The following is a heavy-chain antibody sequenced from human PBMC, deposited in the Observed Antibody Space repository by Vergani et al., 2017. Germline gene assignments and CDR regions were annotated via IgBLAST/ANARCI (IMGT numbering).Heavy chain of an antibody. J-gene: IGHJ4*02. CDR1: GFTFKNAW. CDR2: IRSKNDGGTA. CDR3: YTDYHDY. V-gene: IGHV3-15*01. D-gene: IGHD2-2*02. Sequence: EVQLLESGGGLVQPGGSLRLSCAASGFTFKNAWINWVRQAPGKGLEWIGRIRSKNDGGTADYAAPLKGRFTISRDDSKDSAFLLVNNLKTEDTAVYFCYTDYHDYWGQGTLVTVSS.